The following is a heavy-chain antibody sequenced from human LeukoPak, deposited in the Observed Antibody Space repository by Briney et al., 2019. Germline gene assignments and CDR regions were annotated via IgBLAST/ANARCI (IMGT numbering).Heavy chain of an antibody. CDR3: ARDKDYYGSGSYYISRWFDP. Sequence: ASVKVSCKASGYTFSHYGVNWVRQAPGQGLEWVGWISAHNGNINYPQKLQGRVTMTTDTSTSTAYMELRSLRSDDTAVYYCARDKDYYGSGSYYISRWFDPWGQGTLVTVSS. CDR1: GYTFSHYG. J-gene: IGHJ5*02. CDR2: ISAHNGNI. V-gene: IGHV1-18*01. D-gene: IGHD3-10*01.